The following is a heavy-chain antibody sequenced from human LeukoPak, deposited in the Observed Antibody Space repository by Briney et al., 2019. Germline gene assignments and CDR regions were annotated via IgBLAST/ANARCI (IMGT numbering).Heavy chain of an antibody. CDR3: AQGGSPPDLYCSSTSCYTGVDY. D-gene: IGHD2-2*02. CDR1: GFTFSSYW. Sequence: GGSLRLSCAASGFTFSSYWMSWVRQAPGKGLEWVSAISGSGGSTYYADSVKGRFTISRDNSKNTLYLQMNSLRAEDTAVYYCAQGGSPPDLYCSSTSCYTGVDYWGQGTLVTVSS. CDR2: ISGSGGST. J-gene: IGHJ4*02. V-gene: IGHV3-23*01.